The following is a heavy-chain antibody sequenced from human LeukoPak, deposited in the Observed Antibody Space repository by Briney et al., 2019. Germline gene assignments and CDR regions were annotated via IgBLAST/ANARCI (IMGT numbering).Heavy chain of an antibody. J-gene: IGHJ4*02. D-gene: IGHD6-13*01. CDR2: ISSSSSYI. CDR3: SRDRGIGYPSNWGGGLYSFDS. Sequence: GGSLRLSCAASGFTFSSYSMNWVRQAPGKWLEWVSSISSSSSYIYYADSVKGRFTISRDNAKNSLYLQMNSLKTEDTAVYYCSRDRGIGYPSNWGGGLYSFDSWGQGTLVTVSS. V-gene: IGHV3-21*03. CDR1: GFTFSSYS.